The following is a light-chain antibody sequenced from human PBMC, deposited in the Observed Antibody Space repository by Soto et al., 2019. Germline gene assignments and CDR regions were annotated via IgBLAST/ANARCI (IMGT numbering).Light chain of an antibody. J-gene: IGKJ1*01. V-gene: IGKV3-11*01. CDR3: QQRSIWRWT. CDR1: QSVSSY. Sequence: EIVLTQSPSTLSLSPGERATISCRASQSVSSYLAWYQQKPGKAPRLLIYDASNMPTGVPARFSGSGSGTDFTLAISGLEPEDFAVYYCQQRSIWRWTFGEGTKVDIK. CDR2: DAS.